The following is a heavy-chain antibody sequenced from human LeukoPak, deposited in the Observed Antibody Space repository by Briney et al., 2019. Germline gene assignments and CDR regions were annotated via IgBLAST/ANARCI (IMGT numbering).Heavy chain of an antibody. CDR1: GGSISSYY. CDR3: ARAITPFFSFDI. V-gene: IGHV4-59*08. Sequence: SETLSLTCTVSGGSISSYYWSWIRQPLGKGLEWIGYIYYSGSTNYNPSLKSRVTISVDTSKNQFSLKLSSVTAADTAVYYCARAITPFFSFDIWGQGTMVTVSS. J-gene: IGHJ3*02. D-gene: IGHD5-24*01. CDR2: IYYSGST.